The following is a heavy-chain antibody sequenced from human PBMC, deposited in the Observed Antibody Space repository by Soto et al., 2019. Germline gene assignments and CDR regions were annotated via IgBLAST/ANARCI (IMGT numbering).Heavy chain of an antibody. CDR1: GFTFISYS. Sequence: GGSLRLSCPASGFTFISYSLTWVPQAPGKGLEWVSSISSSSSNIYYADSVKGRFTISRDNARNALYLQMNSLRAEDTAVYYCARVRLRSGYDYWGQGTLVTVSS. CDR2: ISSSSSNI. D-gene: IGHD5-12*01. J-gene: IGHJ4*02. CDR3: ARVRLRSGYDY. V-gene: IGHV3-21*01.